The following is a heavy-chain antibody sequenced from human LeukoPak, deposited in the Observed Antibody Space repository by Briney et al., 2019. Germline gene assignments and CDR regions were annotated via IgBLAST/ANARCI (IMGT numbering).Heavy chain of an antibody. V-gene: IGHV4-59*08. Sequence: PSKTLSLTCTVSGGSISAYYWSWIRQPPGKGLEWIGYIYYSGSTNYNPSLKSRVTISVDTSKNQFSLKLSSVTAADTAVYYCARHSKYYYDSSGSYVGYFQHWGQGTLVTVSS. CDR1: GGSISAYY. CDR2: IYYSGST. CDR3: ARHSKYYYDSSGSYVGYFQH. J-gene: IGHJ1*01. D-gene: IGHD3-22*01.